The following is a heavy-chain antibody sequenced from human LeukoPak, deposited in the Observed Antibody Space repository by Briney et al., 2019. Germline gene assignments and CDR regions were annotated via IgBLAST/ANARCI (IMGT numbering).Heavy chain of an antibody. CDR2: IKQDGTSN. Sequence: GGALRLSCAASGVTSSLSWMGWVCGAPGGGVECVANIKQDGTSNYYVDSVMGRFTISRHTAANSVYLQMNSLSPGDTAVYYCARHGHYCFALWGPGTRVTVSS. CDR3: ARHGHYCFAL. V-gene: IGHV3-7*02. D-gene: IGHD2-2*01. CDR1: GVTSSLSW. J-gene: IGHJ1*01.